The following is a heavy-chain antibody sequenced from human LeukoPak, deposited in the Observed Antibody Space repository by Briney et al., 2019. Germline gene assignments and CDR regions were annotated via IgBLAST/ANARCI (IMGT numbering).Heavy chain of an antibody. V-gene: IGHV1-18*01. CDR3: ARALYHTFDY. D-gene: IGHD2-2*01. CDR2: ISANNNNT. CDR1: GYSFTTYG. Sequence: ASVKVSCKASGYSFTTYGISWVRQAPGQGLEWMGWISANNNNTDNVQKLQGRVTMTTDASTSTAYMELRSLRSDDTAVYYCARALYHTFDYWGQGTLVTVSS. J-gene: IGHJ4*02.